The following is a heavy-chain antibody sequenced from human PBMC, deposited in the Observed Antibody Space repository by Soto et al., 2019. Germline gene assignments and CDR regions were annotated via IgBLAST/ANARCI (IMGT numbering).Heavy chain of an antibody. Sequence: SETLSLTCSVSGGSISSSSYYWGWIRQPPGKGLEWIGIISYSGSTYYNPSLKSRVTISVDTSKNQFSLKLSSVTAADTAVYYCARQSGSSYYYYYYMDVWGKGTTVTVSS. CDR2: ISYSGST. CDR1: GGSISSSSYY. CDR3: ARQSGSSYYYYYYMDV. V-gene: IGHV4-39*01. J-gene: IGHJ6*03. D-gene: IGHD3-3*01.